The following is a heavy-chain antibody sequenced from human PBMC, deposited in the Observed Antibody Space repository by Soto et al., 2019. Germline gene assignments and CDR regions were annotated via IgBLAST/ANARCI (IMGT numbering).Heavy chain of an antibody. D-gene: IGHD2-2*01. CDR2: IFHSGNA. CDR3: ARAHAPTLPFDY. J-gene: IGHJ4*01. V-gene: IGHV4-59*01. CDR1: GGSIRNVC. Sequence: KTSETLSLTCTVSGGSIRNVCWSWIRQPPGKGLEWIGFIFHSGNAKYNPSLKSRVTISVDTSKNQFSLSLDSVTAADTAVYFCARAHAPTLPFDYWGQGTLVTVSS.